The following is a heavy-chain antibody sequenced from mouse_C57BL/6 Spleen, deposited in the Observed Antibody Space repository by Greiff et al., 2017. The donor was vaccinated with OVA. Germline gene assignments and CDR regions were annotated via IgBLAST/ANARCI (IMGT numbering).Heavy chain of an antibody. J-gene: IGHJ2*01. Sequence: EVQLQESGPELVKPGASVKMSCKASGYTFTDYNMHWVKQSHGKSLEWIGYINPNNGGTSYNQKFKGKATLTVNKSSSTAYMELRSLTSEASAVYYCARGGNYYFDYWGQGTTLTVSS. CDR3: ARGGNYYFDY. CDR2: INPNNGGT. V-gene: IGHV1-22*01. CDR1: GYTFTDYN. D-gene: IGHD2-1*01.